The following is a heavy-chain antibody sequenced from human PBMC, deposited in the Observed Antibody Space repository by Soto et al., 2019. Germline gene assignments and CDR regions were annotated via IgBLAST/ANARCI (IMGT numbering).Heavy chain of an antibody. V-gene: IGHV3-15*07. D-gene: IGHD6-19*01. J-gene: IGHJ3*02. CDR2: IKSKVAGGTA. Sequence: PGGSLRLSCVASGFTFTSAWLNWVRQAPGKGLEWVGRIKSKVAGGTADYAAPVKGRFTISRDDSKNTLYLQMNSLKTEDTAVYYCTTDLTPSYSRGGWYVAFDIWGQRTMGTVSS. CDR1: GFTFTSAW. CDR3: TTDLTPSYSRGGWYVAFDI.